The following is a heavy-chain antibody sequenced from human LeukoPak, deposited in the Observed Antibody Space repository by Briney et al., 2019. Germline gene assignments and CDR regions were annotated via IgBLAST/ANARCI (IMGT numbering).Heavy chain of an antibody. CDR2: ISSSSSYI. D-gene: IGHD3-22*01. CDR1: GFTFSSYS. V-gene: IGHV3-21*01. J-gene: IGHJ4*02. Sequence: GGSLRLSCAASGFTFSSYSMNWVRQAPGKGLEWVSSISSSSSYIYYADSVKGRFTISRDNAKNSLYLQMNSLRAEGTAVYYCAAPAGDSSGYYEFDYWGQGTLVTVSS. CDR3: AAPAGDSSGYYEFDY.